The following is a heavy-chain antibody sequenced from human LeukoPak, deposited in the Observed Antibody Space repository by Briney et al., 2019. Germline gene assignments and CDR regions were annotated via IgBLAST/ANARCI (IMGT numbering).Heavy chain of an antibody. Sequence: GESLRISCKGSGYSFTSYWISWVRQRPGKGLEWMGRIDPSDSYTNYSPSFQGHVTISADKSISTAYLQWSSLKASDTAMYYCARQKLGYCSSTSCYSDYWGQGTLVTVSS. CDR2: IDPSDSYT. V-gene: IGHV5-10-1*01. CDR1: GYSFTSYW. CDR3: ARQKLGYCSSTSCYSDY. J-gene: IGHJ4*02. D-gene: IGHD2-2*01.